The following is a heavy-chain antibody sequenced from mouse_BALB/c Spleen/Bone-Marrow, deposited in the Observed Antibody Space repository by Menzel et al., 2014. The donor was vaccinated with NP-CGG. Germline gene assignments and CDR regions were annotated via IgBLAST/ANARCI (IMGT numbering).Heavy chain of an antibody. CDR2: SRNKANDYTT. CDR1: GFTFSDFY. Sequence: EVHLVESGGGLVQPGGSLRLSCATSGFTFSDFYMEWVRQPPGKRLEWIAASRNKANDYTTEYSASVKGRFIVSRDTSQSIPYLQMSALRAEDTAIYYCARYTYPGYFDVWGAGTTVTVSS. J-gene: IGHJ1*01. D-gene: IGHD5-1*01. CDR3: ARYTYPGYFDV. V-gene: IGHV7-1*02.